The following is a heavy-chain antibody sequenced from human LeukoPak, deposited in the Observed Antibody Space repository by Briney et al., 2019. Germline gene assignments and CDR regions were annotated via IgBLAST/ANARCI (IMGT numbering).Heavy chain of an antibody. CDR2: ISGSGGST. V-gene: IGHV3-23*01. CDR3: AKTSAVVATIPFDY. D-gene: IGHD5-12*01. Sequence: GGSVRLSCAASGFTFSSCAMRWVRQARGRGLEWVSAISGSGGSTYYADSVKGRFTISRDNSKNTLYLQMSSLRAEDTAVYYCAKTSAVVATIPFDYWGQGTLVTVSS. J-gene: IGHJ4*02. CDR1: GFTFSSCA.